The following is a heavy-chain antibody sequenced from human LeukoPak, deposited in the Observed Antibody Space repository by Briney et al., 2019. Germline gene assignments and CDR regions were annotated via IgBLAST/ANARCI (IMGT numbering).Heavy chain of an antibody. Sequence: GGSLRLSCAASGFTFSSYGMHWVRQAPGKGLEWVSSISSDSSYIYYADSVKGRFTISRDNAKNSLYLQMNSLRAEDTAVYYCARGSVGGGNYFDYWGQGTLVTISS. CDR2: ISSDSSYI. J-gene: IGHJ4*02. D-gene: IGHD3-16*01. CDR1: GFTFSSYG. CDR3: ARGSVGGGNYFDY. V-gene: IGHV3-21*01.